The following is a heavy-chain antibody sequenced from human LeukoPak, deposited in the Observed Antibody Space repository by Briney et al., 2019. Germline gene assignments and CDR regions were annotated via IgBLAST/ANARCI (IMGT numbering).Heavy chain of an antibody. CDR1: GGSFSGYY. CDR3: ARVRGHSYGYNWFDP. CDR2: INHSGST. V-gene: IGHV4-34*01. J-gene: IGHJ5*02. D-gene: IGHD5-18*01. Sequence: SETLSLTCAVYGGSFSGYYWSWIRQPPGKGLEWIGEINHSGSTNYNPSLKSRVTISVDTYKNQFSLKLSSVTAADTAVHYCARVRGHSYGYNWFDPWGQGTLVTVSS.